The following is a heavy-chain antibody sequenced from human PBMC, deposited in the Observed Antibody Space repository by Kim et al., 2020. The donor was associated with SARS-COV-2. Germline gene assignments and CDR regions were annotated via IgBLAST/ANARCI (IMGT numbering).Heavy chain of an antibody. J-gene: IGHJ3*02. D-gene: IGHD3-10*01. CDR1: GFTFSSYA. CDR3: AKEENYVLLWFGELPHDAFDI. V-gene: IGHV3-23*01. Sequence: GGSLRLSCAASGFTFSSYAMSWVRQAPGKGLEWVSAISGSGGSTYYADSVKGRFTISRDNSKNTLYLQMNSLRAEDTAVYYCAKEENYVLLWFGELPHDAFDIWGHGTMVTVSS. CDR2: ISGSGGST.